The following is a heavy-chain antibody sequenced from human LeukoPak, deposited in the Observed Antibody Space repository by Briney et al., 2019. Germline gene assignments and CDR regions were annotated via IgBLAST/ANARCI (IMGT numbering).Heavy chain of an antibody. CDR3: ARHSSPHYYDSSGYYSGVAFDI. V-gene: IGHV4-59*08. CDR2: IYYSGST. CDR1: GGSISSYY. Sequence: PSETLSLTCTVSGGSISSYYWSWIRQPAGKGLEWIGYIYYSGSTNYNPSLKSRVTISVDTSKNQFSLKLSSVTAADTAVYYCARHSSPHYYDSSGYYSGVAFDIWGQGTMVTVSS. J-gene: IGHJ3*02. D-gene: IGHD3-22*01.